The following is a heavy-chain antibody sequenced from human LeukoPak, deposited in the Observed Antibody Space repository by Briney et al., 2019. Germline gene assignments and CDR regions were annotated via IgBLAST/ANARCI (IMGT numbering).Heavy chain of an antibody. J-gene: IGHJ4*02. CDR3: ARVGGYYFAPDY. V-gene: IGHV1-18*01. CDR1: GYTFSSYG. CDR2: ISVYNGNT. Sequence: GASVKVSCKASGYTFSSYGISWVRQAPGQGLKWMGWISVYNGNTNYAQKVQGRVTMTTDTSTSTAYMDLRSLRSDDAAVYYCARVGGYYFAPDYWGQGTLVTVSS. D-gene: IGHD2-15*01.